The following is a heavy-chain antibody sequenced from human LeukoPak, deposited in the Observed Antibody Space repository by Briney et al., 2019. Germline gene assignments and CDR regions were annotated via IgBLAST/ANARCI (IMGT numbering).Heavy chain of an antibody. CDR3: AAWGLCNY. V-gene: IGHV3-7*01. D-gene: IGHD7-27*01. Sequence: GGSLRLAFSASGCDFSAYWMNWVRQAPGKGPEWVGNINLGGSANSYVDSVKGRCTISRDNARNSLYLQLNSLRVDDTAVYYCAAWGLCNYWGQGTLVTVSS. CDR1: GCDFSAYW. CDR2: INLGGSAN. J-gene: IGHJ4*02.